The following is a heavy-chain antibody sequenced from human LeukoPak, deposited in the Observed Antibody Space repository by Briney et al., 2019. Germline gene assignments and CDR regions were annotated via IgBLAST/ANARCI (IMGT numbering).Heavy chain of an antibody. J-gene: IGHJ4*02. CDR2: ITTDGSST. CDR3: ARGAIAGANFDY. CDR1: GFTFSRYW. Sequence: GGSLRLSCVDSGFTFSRYWMHWVRQAPGRGLVWVSHITTDGSSTSYADSVKGRFTISRDNAKNTLYLQMNSLRAEDTAVYYCARGAIAGANFDYWGQGALVTVSS. D-gene: IGHD1-26*01. V-gene: IGHV3-74*01.